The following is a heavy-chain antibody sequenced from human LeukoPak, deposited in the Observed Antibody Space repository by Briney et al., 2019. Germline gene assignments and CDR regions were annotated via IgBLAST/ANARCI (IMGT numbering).Heavy chain of an antibody. J-gene: IGHJ3*01. D-gene: IGHD1/OR15-1a*01. CDR2: INPTSGAT. Sequence: ASVKVSCKASGYTFTDYYMYWVRQAPGQGLDWVGWINPTSGATNYAQKFQGRVTMTRVTSNNTSYMELSRLRSDDTAVYYCAREFRTTTWSFDAFDLWGQGTMVTVSS. CDR1: GYTFTDYY. CDR3: AREFRTTTWSFDAFDL. V-gene: IGHV1-2*02.